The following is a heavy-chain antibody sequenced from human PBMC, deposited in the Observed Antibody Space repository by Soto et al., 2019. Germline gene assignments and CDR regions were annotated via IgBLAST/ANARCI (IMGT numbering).Heavy chain of an antibody. V-gene: IGHV1-69*01. CDR2: IIPISGTA. Sequence: LNPNWKTPGDAKSCESRSPPNHEKKKGLEWMGGIIPISGTANYAEKFQGRVTITADESKSTAYMELSSLRSEDTAVYYCARSQGSSTSLEIYYYYYYGMDVWGQGTTVTVSS. CDR1: GDAKSCES. CDR3: ARSQGSSTSLEIYYYYYYGMDV. D-gene: IGHD2-2*01. J-gene: IGHJ6*02.